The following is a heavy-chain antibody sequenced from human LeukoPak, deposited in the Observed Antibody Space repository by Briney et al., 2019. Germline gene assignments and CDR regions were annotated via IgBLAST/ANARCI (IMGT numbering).Heavy chain of an antibody. D-gene: IGHD2-15*01. CDR3: AQSPCSGGSCYSGHFDY. CDR2: SSGSGIST. J-gene: IGHJ4*02. Sequence: GGSLRLSCAASGFTFSSYAMNLVRQAPGRGGEWVSSSSGSGISTYYADSVKGRFTISRDNSNQVLFLQMSSLGVEDTAIYYCAQSPCSGGSCYSGHFDYWGQGALVTVSS. CDR1: GFTFSSYA. V-gene: IGHV3-23*01.